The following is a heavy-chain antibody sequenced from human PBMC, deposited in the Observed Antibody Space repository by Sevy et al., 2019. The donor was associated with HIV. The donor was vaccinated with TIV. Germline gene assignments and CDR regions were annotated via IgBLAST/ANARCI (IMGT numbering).Heavy chain of an antibody. J-gene: IGHJ4*02. D-gene: IGHD2-21*01. Sequence: GGSLRLSCAASGFTFTRYWMTWVRQAPGKGLQWLGNINEDGTDKYYRDSVRGRFTISRDNAKKSLHLQMNSLRVDDTGVYYCARDVAAGDFWGQGTLVTVSS. CDR2: INEDGTDK. CDR3: ARDVAAGDF. V-gene: IGHV3-7*01. CDR1: GFTFTRYW.